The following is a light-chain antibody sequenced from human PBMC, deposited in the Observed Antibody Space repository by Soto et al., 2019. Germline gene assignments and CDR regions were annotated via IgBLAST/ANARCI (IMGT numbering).Light chain of an antibody. Sequence: EIVMTQSPATLSVSAGERATLSCRASQSVTTNLAWYQQKPGQAPRLLIYGASTRATGIPARFSGSGSGTEFTLAISSLQSEDFAVYFCLQYNNWPPWTFGQGTKVEIK. CDR2: GAS. CDR1: QSVTTN. J-gene: IGKJ1*01. V-gene: IGKV3-15*01. CDR3: LQYNNWPPWT.